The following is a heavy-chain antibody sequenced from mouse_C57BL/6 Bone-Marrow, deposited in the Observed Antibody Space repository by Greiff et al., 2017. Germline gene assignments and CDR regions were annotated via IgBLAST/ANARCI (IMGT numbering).Heavy chain of an antibody. V-gene: IGHV1-22*01. CDR2: INPNNGGT. D-gene: IGHD2-5*01. CDR3: AYYSNPWYFDY. J-gene: IGHJ2*01. Sequence: EVQLQQSGPELVKPGASVKMSCKASGYTFTDYNMHWVKQSHGKSLEWIGYINPNNGGTSYNQKFKGKATLTVNKSSSTAYMELRSLTSEDSAVXYCAYYSNPWYFDYWGQGTTLTVSS. CDR1: GYTFTDYN.